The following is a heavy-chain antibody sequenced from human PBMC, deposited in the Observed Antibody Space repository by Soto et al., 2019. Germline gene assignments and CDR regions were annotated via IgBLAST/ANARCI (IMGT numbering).Heavy chain of an antibody. CDR2: INHSGST. Sequence: SETLSLTCAVYGGSFSGYYWSWIRQPPGKGLEWIGEINHSGSTNYNPSLKSRVTISVDTSKNQFSLRLSSVTAADTAVYYCARGRCSSTSCSPRNIAATYYFDYWGQGTLVTVSS. CDR1: GGSFSGYY. J-gene: IGHJ4*02. V-gene: IGHV4-34*01. CDR3: ARGRCSSTSCSPRNIAATYYFDY. D-gene: IGHD2-2*01.